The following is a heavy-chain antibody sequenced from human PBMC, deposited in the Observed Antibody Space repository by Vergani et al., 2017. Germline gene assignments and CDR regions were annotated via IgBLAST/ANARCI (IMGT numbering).Heavy chain of an antibody. D-gene: IGHD2-2*01. V-gene: IGHV3-23*01. J-gene: IGHJ5*02. CDR2: ISGSGGST. CDR1: GFTFSSYA. Sequence: EVQLLESGGGLVQPGGSLRLSCAASGFTFSSYAMSWVRQAPGKGLEWVSAISGSGGSTYYADSVKGRFTISRDNSKNTLYLQMNSLRAGDTAVYYCAKALGYCSITSCLPNWFDPWGQGTLVTVSS. CDR3: AKALGYCSITSCLPNWFDP.